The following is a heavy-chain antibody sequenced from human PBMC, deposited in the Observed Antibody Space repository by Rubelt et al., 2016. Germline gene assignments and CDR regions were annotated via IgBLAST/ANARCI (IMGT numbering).Heavy chain of an antibody. Sequence: QVQLVQSGAEVKKPGASVKVSCKASGYTFTSYGISWVRQAPGQGLEWMGWISAYTGNTNFAQKLQGRVTITADKSTGTAYMELGSLRSEDTAVYYCARDYYDSSGYYYGYWGQGTLVTVSS. D-gene: IGHD3-22*01. CDR1: GYTFTSYG. J-gene: IGHJ4*02. V-gene: IGHV1-18*01. CDR3: ARDYYDSSGYYYGY. CDR2: ISAYTGNT.